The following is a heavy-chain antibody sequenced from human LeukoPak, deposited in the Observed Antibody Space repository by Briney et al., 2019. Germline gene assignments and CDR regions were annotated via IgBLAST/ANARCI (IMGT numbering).Heavy chain of an antibody. J-gene: IGHJ3*02. CDR1: GGSISSSSYY. CDR2: IYYSGST. V-gene: IGHV4-39*01. CDR3: ARPIREIVVGDAFDI. Sequence: PSETLSLTCTVSGGSISSSSYYWGWIRQPPGKGLEWIGSIYYSGSTYYNPSLKSRVTISVDTSKNQFCLKLSSVTAADTAVYYCARPIREIVVGDAFDIWGQGTLVTVSS. D-gene: IGHD1-26*01.